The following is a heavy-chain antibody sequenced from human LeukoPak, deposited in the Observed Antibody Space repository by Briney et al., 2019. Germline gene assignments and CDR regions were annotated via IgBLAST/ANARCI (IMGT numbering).Heavy chain of an antibody. Sequence: GGSLRLSCAASGFTVSNNYMTWVRQAPGKGLEWVSVIYMGGGTYYPDSVKGRFTISRDNSKNTLYLQMNSLRGEDTAVYYCASRPPNPGCGGISCPLDYWGQGTLVTVSS. CDR3: ASRPPNPGCGGISCPLDY. D-gene: IGHD3-3*02. CDR1: GFTVSNNY. CDR2: IYMGGGT. J-gene: IGHJ4*02. V-gene: IGHV3-66*01.